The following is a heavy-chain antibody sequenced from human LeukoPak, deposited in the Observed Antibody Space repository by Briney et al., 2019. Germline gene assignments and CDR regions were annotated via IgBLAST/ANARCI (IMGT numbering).Heavy chain of an antibody. Sequence: ASVKVSCKSSGYTFTSYGISWVRQAPGQGLEWMGWISAYNGNTNYAQKLQGRLTMTTDTSTSTAYMELRSLRSDDTAVYYCASAPYYYGSGSYDYWGQGTLVTVSS. V-gene: IGHV1-18*01. J-gene: IGHJ4*02. CDR3: ASAPYYYGSGSYDY. CDR2: ISAYNGNT. D-gene: IGHD3-10*01. CDR1: GYTFTSYG.